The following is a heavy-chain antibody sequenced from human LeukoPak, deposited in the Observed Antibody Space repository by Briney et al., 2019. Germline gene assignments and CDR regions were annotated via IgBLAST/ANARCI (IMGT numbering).Heavy chain of an antibody. J-gene: IGHJ3*02. CDR1: GGSFSGYY. Sequence: SETLSLTCAVYGGSFSGYYWSWIRQPPGKGLEWIGEINHSGSTNYNPSLKSRVTISVDGSKNQFSLKLSSVTAADTAVYYCARKLRLFHAFDIWGQGTMVTVSS. V-gene: IGHV4-34*01. CDR2: INHSGST. D-gene: IGHD3-22*01. CDR3: ARKLRLFHAFDI.